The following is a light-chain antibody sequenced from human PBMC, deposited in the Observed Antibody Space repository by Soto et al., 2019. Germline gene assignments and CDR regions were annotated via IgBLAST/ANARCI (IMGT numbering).Light chain of an antibody. Sequence: EIVLTQSPGTLSLSPGERATLSCRASQSISNNDLAWYQQKLGQSPRLLIYGASNRAPDIPDRFSGSESGTDFTLTISRPEPEDSAVYYCQQYGNSPWTFGQGTRVEIK. V-gene: IGKV3-20*01. CDR1: QSISNND. CDR3: QQYGNSPWT. CDR2: GAS. J-gene: IGKJ1*01.